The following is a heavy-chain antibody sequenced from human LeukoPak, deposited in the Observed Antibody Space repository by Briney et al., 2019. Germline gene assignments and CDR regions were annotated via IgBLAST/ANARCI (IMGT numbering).Heavy chain of an antibody. CDR3: ARDRTGGYFDY. V-gene: IGHV3-48*04. CDR1: EFTFSSYS. Sequence: GGSLRLSCAASEFTFSSYSMNWVRQAPGKGLEWVSYITNSGNSKSYADSVKGRFTISRDNAKNSLYLQMSSLRVEDTAVYYCARDRTGGYFDYWGQGTLVTVSS. CDR2: ITNSGNSK. D-gene: IGHD4-23*01. J-gene: IGHJ4*02.